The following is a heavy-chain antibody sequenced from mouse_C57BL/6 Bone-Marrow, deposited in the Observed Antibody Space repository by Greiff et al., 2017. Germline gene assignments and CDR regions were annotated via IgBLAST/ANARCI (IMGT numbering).Heavy chain of an antibody. CDR1: GFTFSSYG. Sequence: EVKLMESGGDLVKPGGSLKLSCAASGFTFSSYGMSWVRQTPDKRLEWVATISSGGSYTYYPDSVKGRFTISRDNAKNTLYLQMSSLKSEDTAMYYCARHSWFAYWGQGTLVTVT. V-gene: IGHV5-6*01. CDR2: ISSGGSYT. CDR3: ARHSWFAY. J-gene: IGHJ3*01.